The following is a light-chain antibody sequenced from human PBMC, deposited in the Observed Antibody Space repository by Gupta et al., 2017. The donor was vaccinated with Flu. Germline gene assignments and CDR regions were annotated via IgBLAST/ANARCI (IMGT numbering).Light chain of an antibody. CDR1: QSLVYSDGNTY. V-gene: IGKV2-30*01. J-gene: IGKJ1*01. CDR2: KVS. CDR3: RQRKHWRPL. Sequence: DVVMTQSPLSLPVTLGQPASISCRSSQSLVYSDGNTYLSWFQQRPGQSPRRLIYKVSNRDSGVPDRFSGSGSGTDFTLKISRVEAEDVGVYYCRQRKHWRPLFGQGTKVEIK.